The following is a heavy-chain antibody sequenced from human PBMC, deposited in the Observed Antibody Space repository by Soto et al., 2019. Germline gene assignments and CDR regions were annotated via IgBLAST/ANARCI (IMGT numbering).Heavy chain of an antibody. V-gene: IGHV1-46*01. CDR2: INPASGST. CDR3: ARDLVAGDH. J-gene: IGHJ4*02. CDR1: GYTFTHYY. D-gene: IGHD2-2*01. Sequence: QVQLVQSGAEVKKPGASVKVSCRTSGYTFTHYYIHWVRQSPGQGLEWLGLINPASGSTNYAQDCQGRVTLTMDTYTTTVYMEMSGVRAEDTAIFYCARDLVAGDHWGQGTLVTVSS.